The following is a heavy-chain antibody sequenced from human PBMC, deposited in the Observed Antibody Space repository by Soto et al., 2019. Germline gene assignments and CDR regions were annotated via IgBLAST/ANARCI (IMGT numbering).Heavy chain of an antibody. Sequence: QLVESGGALVQPGGSLRLSCAASGFTVSNNYMSWVRQAPGKGLEWVSLIYSGGSTKSADSVKGSFTISRDSSKNTVYLQMNSLRAEDTAVYYCAGGPKSNSWGFAWGQGTLVNVSS. CDR1: GFTVSNNY. D-gene: IGHD3-16*01. CDR3: AGGPKSNSWGFA. CDR2: IYSGGST. V-gene: IGHV3-66*01. J-gene: IGHJ5*02.